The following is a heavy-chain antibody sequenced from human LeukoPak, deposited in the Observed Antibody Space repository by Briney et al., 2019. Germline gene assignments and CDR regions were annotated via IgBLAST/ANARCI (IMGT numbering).Heavy chain of an antibody. J-gene: IGHJ6*03. CDR3: ARMVGSSYYYYYMDV. CDR2: TNWNGGST. V-gene: IGHV3-20*04. D-gene: IGHD1-26*01. Sequence: SGGSLRLSCAASGFTFDDYGMSWVRQAPGKGLEWVSGTNWNGGSTGYADSVKGRFTISRDNAKNSLYLQMNSLRAEDTALYYCARMVGSSYYYYYMDVWGKGTTVTVSS. CDR1: GFTFDDYG.